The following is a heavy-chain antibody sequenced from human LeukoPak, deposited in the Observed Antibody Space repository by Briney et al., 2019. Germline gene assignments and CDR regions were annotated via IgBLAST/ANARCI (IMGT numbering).Heavy chain of an antibody. CDR2: IYHDGST. CDR1: GVSVSSGSYF. Sequence: PSETLSLTCTVSGVSVSSGSYFWSWIRQPPGEGPQWIGYIYHDGSTNYSPSLRSRVSISEDTSKNQFSLKLSSVTTADTAVYFCATFFDFWFGPWGQGTQVTVSS. D-gene: IGHD5/OR15-5a*01. V-gene: IGHV4-61*01. CDR3: ATFFDFWFGP. J-gene: IGHJ5*02.